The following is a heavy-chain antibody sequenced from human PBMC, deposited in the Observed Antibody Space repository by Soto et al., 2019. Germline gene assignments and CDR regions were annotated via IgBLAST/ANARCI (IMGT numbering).Heavy chain of an antibody. CDR1: GGTFSNYT. CDR3: ARVSEMGTVTEGFYYYMDV. J-gene: IGHJ6*03. V-gene: IGHV1-69*02. Sequence: QVQLVQSGAEVKKPGSSVKVSCKASGGTFSNYTISWVRQDPGQGLEWMGRIIPILNIANYAQKFQGRVTITADKSTTTAYMELSSLRSEDTAVYYCARVSEMGTVTEGFYYYMDVWGKGTTVTVSS. CDR2: IIPILNIA. D-gene: IGHD4-17*01.